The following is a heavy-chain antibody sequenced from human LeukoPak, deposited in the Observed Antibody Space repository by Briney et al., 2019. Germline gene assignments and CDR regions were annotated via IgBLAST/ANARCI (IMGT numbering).Heavy chain of an antibody. J-gene: IGHJ4*02. Sequence: GGSLRLSCAASGFTFSSHWMDWVRQSPGKGLEWVAIINPDGNDIHYADSLRGRFTISRDSAKNSVSLQMNSLRVEDTAVYYCARGSGWYRFDCWGQGTLVTVSS. CDR2: INPDGNDI. D-gene: IGHD6-19*01. CDR1: GFTFSSHW. V-gene: IGHV3-7*01. CDR3: ARGSGWYRFDC.